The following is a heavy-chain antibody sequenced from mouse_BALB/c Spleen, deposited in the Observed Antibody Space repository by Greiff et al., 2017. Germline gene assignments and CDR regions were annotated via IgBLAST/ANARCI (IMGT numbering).Heavy chain of an antibody. CDR3: ARLGYDYDEFAY. J-gene: IGHJ3*01. D-gene: IGHD2-4*01. Sequence: QVQLQQSGPELVKPGASVKISCKASGYAFSSSWMTWVKQRPGQGLEWIGRIYPGDGDTNYNGKFKGKATLTADKSSSTAYMQLSSLTSVDSAVYFCARLGYDYDEFAYWGQGTLVTVSA. CDR2: IYPGDGDT. V-gene: IGHV1-82*01. CDR1: GYAFSSSW.